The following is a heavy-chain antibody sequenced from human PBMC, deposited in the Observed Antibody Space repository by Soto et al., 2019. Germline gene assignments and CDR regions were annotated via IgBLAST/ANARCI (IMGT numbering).Heavy chain of an antibody. CDR1: GGSFSGYY. V-gene: IGHV4-34*01. J-gene: IGHJ6*02. CDR2: INHSGST. CDR3: ARVGRGYSYGRYYYYYGMDV. D-gene: IGHD5-18*01. Sequence: PSETLSLTCAVSGGSFSGYYWSWIRQPPGKGLEWIGEINHSGSTNYNPSLKSRVTISVDTSKNQFSLKLSSVTAADTAVYYCARVGRGYSYGRYYYYYGMDVWGQGTTVTVSS.